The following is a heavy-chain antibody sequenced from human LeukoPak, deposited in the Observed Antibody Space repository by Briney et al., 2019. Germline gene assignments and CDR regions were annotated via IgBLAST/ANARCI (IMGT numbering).Heavy chain of an antibody. CDR2: IYHSGST. D-gene: IGHD6-13*01. J-gene: IGHJ5*02. CDR3: ARRYSSSWYALNWFDP. V-gene: IGHV4-38-2*01. Sequence: ASETLSLXCAVSGYSISSGYYWGWIRQPPGKGLAWIGSIYHSGSTYYNPSLKSRVTISVDTSKNQFSLKLSSVTAADTAVYYCARRYSSSWYALNWFDPWGQGTLVTVSS. CDR1: GYSISSGYY.